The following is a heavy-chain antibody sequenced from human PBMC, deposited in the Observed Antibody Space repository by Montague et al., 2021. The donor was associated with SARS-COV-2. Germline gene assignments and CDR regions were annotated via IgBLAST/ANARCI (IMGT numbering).Heavy chain of an antibody. Sequence: SETLSLTCAVYSGSFSDFYWTWIRQSPRKGLEWIGEINHTGSATYNPSLKGRVTLSRETSKNQFSLKLQSVTPADTAVSFCARGQVTISGVLIFITAAGHLDGWGQGTSVTVSS. CDR2: INHTGSA. D-gene: IGHD3-3*01. CDR3: ARGQVTISGVLIFITAAGHLDG. CDR1: SGSFSDFY. V-gene: IGHV4-34*01. J-gene: IGHJ3*01.